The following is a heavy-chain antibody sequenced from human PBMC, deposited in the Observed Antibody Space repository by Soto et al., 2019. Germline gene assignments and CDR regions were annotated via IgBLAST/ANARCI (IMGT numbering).Heavy chain of an antibody. Sequence: GESLKISCKGSGYSFTSYWIGWVRQMPGKGLEWMGIIYPGDSDTRYSPSFQGQVTISADESTSTAYMELSSLRSEDTAVYYCATGEYYGITMIVWGQGTLVTVSS. J-gene: IGHJ4*02. CDR3: ATGEYYGITMIV. CDR1: GYSFTSYW. D-gene: IGHD3-22*01. V-gene: IGHV5-51*01. CDR2: IYPGDSDT.